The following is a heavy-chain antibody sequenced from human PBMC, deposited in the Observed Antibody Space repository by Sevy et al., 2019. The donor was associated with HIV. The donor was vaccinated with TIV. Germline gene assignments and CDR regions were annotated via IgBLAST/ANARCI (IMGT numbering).Heavy chain of an antibody. CDR3: AKDQGACCGGDCPYYFDY. CDR1: GFTFSSYG. J-gene: IGHJ4*02. V-gene: IGHV3-30*18. D-gene: IGHD2-21*02. Sequence: GGSLRLSCAASGFTFSSYGMHWVRQAPGKGLEWVAVISYDGSNKYYADSVKGRFTISRDNSKNTLYLQMNSLRNEDTAVYYCAKDQGACCGGDCPYYFDYWGQGTLVTVSS. CDR2: ISYDGSNK.